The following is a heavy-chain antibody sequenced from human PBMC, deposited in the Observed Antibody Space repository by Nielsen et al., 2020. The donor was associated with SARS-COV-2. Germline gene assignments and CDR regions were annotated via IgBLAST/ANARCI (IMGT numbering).Heavy chain of an antibody. Sequence: GESLKISCAASGFTFGSYGMIWVRQAPGKGLECVSSISGSGRHIYYADSVKGRFTVSRDNSKNSLHLQMNSLRVEDTAVYYCARDNWGRMDVWGQGTTVTVSS. V-gene: IGHV3-21*01. CDR2: ISGSGRHI. J-gene: IGHJ6*02. CDR1: GFTFGSYG. CDR3: ARDNWGRMDV. D-gene: IGHD7-27*01.